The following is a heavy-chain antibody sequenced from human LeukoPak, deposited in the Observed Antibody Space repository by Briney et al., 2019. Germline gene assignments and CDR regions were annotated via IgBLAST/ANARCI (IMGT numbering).Heavy chain of an antibody. CDR1: GYTFTGYY. CDR2: INPNSGGT. CDR3: ARENPASGGSDP. J-gene: IGHJ5*02. V-gene: IGHV1-2*06. D-gene: IGHD3-10*01. Sequence: ASVKVSCKASGYTFTGYYMHWVRQAPGQGLEWMGRINPNSGGTNYAQKFQGRVTMTRDTSISTAYMELSRLRSDDTAVCYCARENPASGGSDPWGQGTLVTVSS.